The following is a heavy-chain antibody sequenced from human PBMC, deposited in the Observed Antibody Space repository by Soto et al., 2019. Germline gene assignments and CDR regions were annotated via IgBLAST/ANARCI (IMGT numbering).Heavy chain of an antibody. V-gene: IGHV3-48*04. J-gene: IGHJ4*02. CDR2: IFVSSTII. Sequence: ESGGGLVQPGGSLRLSCVASGFTFSSYSMVWVRQAPGKGLEWLSYIFVSSTIINYADSVKGRFTVSRDNARNSLFLLMNSLRAEDTAVYYCARDKDWAFDYWGQGTLVTVSS. CDR3: ARDKDWAFDY. CDR1: GFTFSSYS. D-gene: IGHD3-9*01.